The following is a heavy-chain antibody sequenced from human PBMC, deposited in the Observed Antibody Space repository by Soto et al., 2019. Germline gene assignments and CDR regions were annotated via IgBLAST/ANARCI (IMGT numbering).Heavy chain of an antibody. CDR3: ARGGHVVVVTAALGY. CDR2: VNPSGGHT. J-gene: IGHJ4*02. D-gene: IGHD2-21*02. Sequence: QVQLVQSGAEVKKPGASVKVSCKASGDTFTDYYIHWVRQAPGQGLEWMGTVNPSGGHTTYAQHCLGRMTMTRDTSTSTLYTELTSLTSEGTAVYYCARGGHVVVVTAALGYWGQGTLVTVSS. V-gene: IGHV1-46*01. CDR1: GDTFTDYY.